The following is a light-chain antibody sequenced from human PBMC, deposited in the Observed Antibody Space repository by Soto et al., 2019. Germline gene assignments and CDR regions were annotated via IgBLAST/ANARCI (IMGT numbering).Light chain of an antibody. V-gene: IGKV3D-15*01. CDR3: QQYSTYTPRT. CDR1: QSVRSS. CDR2: DAS. Sequence: EIVMTQSPATLSVSPGERATLSCRATQSVRSSLAWYQQKPGQAPRLLIYDASNRATGIPARFSGSGSGTDFTLTISSLEPEDFATYYCQQYSTYTPRTFGQGTKVDIK. J-gene: IGKJ1*01.